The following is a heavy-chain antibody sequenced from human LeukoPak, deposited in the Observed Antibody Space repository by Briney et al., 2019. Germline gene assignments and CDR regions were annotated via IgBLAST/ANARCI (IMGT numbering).Heavy chain of an antibody. Sequence: SGPTLVKPTQALTLTCTFSGFSLSASGVAVGWIRQPPGKALEWLALIYRDDDKRYSPSLKSRLTITKDTSKNLVVLTMTNMDPVDTATYYCAHSQQVVPDNWGQGTLVTVSS. CDR2: IYRDDDK. CDR3: AHSQQVVPDN. V-gene: IGHV2-5*02. D-gene: IGHD6-6*01. CDR1: GFSLSASGVA. J-gene: IGHJ4*02.